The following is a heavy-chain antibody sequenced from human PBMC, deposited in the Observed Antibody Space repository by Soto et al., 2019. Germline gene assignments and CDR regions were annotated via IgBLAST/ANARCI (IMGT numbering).Heavy chain of an antibody. CDR2: IYWDDDK. Sequence: QITLKESGPTLVKPTQTLTLTCTFSGFSLSSTRMAVGWIRQPPGKALEWLALIYWDDDKRYSPFLKSRLTLTKHTSKNQVVLTMSNMDHVDTARYYCAQIVVAGLGYYFDYWGQGTLVTVSS. CDR1: GFSLSSTRMA. V-gene: IGHV2-5*02. J-gene: IGHJ4*02. D-gene: IGHD6-19*01. CDR3: AQIVVAGLGYYFDY.